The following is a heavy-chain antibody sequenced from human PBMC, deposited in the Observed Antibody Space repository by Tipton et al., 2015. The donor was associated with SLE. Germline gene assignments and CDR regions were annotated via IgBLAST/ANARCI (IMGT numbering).Heavy chain of an antibody. J-gene: IGHJ4*02. CDR3: ARPSRGVGDDYFAH. D-gene: IGHD1-26*01. CDR2: FYYSGSA. Sequence: TLSLTCTVSGVSITRNIYSWGWIRQPPGKGLGWIGTFYYSGSAYYNPSLESRVTISGDTSRNRISLSLTSVTAADTAVYYCARPSRGVGDDYFAHWGQGILVTVSS. V-gene: IGHV4-39*01. CDR1: GVSITRNIYS.